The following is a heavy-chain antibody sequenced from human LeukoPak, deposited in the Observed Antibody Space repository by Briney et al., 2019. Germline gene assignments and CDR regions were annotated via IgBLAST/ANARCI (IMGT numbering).Heavy chain of an antibody. CDR3: ARDLYSSGWTDAFDI. V-gene: IGHV1-2*04. CDR2: INPNSGVT. J-gene: IGHJ3*02. Sequence: ASVKVSCKASGYTFTGYYMHWVRQAPGQGLEWMGWINPNSGVTNYSQKFQGWVSMTRDTSINTAYMELSRLTSDDTAVYYCARDLYSSGWTDAFDIWGQGTMVTVSS. D-gene: IGHD6-19*01. CDR1: GYTFTGYY.